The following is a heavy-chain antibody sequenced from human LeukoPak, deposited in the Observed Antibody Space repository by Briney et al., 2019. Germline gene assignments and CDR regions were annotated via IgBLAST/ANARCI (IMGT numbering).Heavy chain of an antibody. CDR1: GYTLTELS. D-gene: IGHD3-22*01. J-gene: IGHJ4*02. CDR3: ATDPATYYYDSSGYNQFDY. Sequence: GASVKVSCKVSGYTLTELSMHWVRQAPGKGLEWMGGFDPEDGETIYAQKFQGRVTMTEDTSTDTAYMELSSLRSEDTAVYYCATDPATYYYDSSGYNQFDYWGQETLVTVSS. CDR2: FDPEDGET. V-gene: IGHV1-24*01.